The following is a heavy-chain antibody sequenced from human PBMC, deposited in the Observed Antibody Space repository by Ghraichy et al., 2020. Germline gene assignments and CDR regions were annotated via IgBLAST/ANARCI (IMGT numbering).Heavy chain of an antibody. CDR1: GYTFTSYD. CDR3: ARDPSKGVTVTEKYWFDP. D-gene: IGHD4-17*01. Sequence: ASVKVSCKASGYTFTSYDINWVRQATGQGLEWMGWMNPNSGNTGYAQKFQGRVTMTRNTSISTAYMELSSLRSEDTAVYYCARDPSKGVTVTEKYWFDPWGQGTLVTVSS. V-gene: IGHV1-8*01. CDR2: MNPNSGNT. J-gene: IGHJ5*02.